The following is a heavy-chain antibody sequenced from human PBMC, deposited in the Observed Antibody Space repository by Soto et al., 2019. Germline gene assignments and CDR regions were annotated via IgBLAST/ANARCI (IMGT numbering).Heavy chain of an antibody. CDR1: GFTFSSYA. CDR2: ISYDGNNK. V-gene: IGHV3-30-3*01. CDR3: ARAGCDGGSCYTLVGLRYGMDV. Sequence: QVQLVESGGGVVQPGRSLRLSCAASGFTFSSYAMYWVRQAPGKGLEWVAVISYDGNNKYDADSVKGRFTISRDNSKNTLYLQMNSVRAEDMAVYYCARAGCDGGSCYTLVGLRYGMDVWGQGTTVTVSS. J-gene: IGHJ6*02. D-gene: IGHD2-15*01.